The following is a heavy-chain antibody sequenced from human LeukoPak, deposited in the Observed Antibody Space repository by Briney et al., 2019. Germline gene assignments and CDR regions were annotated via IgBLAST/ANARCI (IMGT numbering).Heavy chain of an antibody. J-gene: IGHJ4*02. CDR3: AREGAYCSGGSCYSIVDY. CDR2: INPNSGGT. CDR1: GYTFTGYY. V-gene: IGHV1-2*02. D-gene: IGHD2-15*01. Sequence: ASVTVSCKASGYTFTGYYMHWVRQAPGQGLEWMGWINPNSGGTNYAQKFQGRVTMTRDTSISTAYMELSRLRSDDTAVYYCAREGAYCSGGSCYSIVDYWGQGTLVTVSS.